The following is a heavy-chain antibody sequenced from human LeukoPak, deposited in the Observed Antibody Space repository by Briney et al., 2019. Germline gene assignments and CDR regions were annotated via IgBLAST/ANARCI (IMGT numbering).Heavy chain of an antibody. D-gene: IGHD1-1*01. CDR1: GGSISSYY. V-gene: IGHV4-59*01. J-gene: IGHJ4*02. CDR3: ARENWNPSVFDY. Sequence: SETLSLTCTVSGGSISSYYWSWIRQPPGKGLEWMGYIYYSGSTNYNPSLKSRVTISVDTSKNQFSLKLSSVTAADTAVYYCARENWNPSVFDYWGQGTLVTVSS. CDR2: IYYSGST.